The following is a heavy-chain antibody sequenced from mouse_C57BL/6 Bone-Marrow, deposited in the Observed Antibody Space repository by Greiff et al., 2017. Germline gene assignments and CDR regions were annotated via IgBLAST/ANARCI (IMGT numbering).Heavy chain of an antibody. CDR1: GFTFSDYY. CDR3: ARHGDGYYFFYYYAMDY. CDR2: ISNGGGST. V-gene: IGHV5-12*01. Sequence: DVKLVESGGGLVQPGGSLKLSCAASGFTFSDYYMYWVRQTPEKRLEWVAYISNGGGSTYYPDTVKGRFTISRDNAKNTLYLQMSRLKSEDTAMYYCARHGDGYYFFYYYAMDYWGQGTSVTVSS. D-gene: IGHD2-3*01. J-gene: IGHJ4*01.